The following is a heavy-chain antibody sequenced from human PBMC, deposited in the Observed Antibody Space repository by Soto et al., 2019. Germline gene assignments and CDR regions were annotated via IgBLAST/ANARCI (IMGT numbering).Heavy chain of an antibody. D-gene: IGHD4-4*01. J-gene: IGHJ4*02. CDR3: ARRPFTVTTPSDFDY. CDR2: INPNSGGT. V-gene: IGHV1-2*02. Sequence: QVQLVQSGAEVKKPGASVKVSCKASGYTFTGYYMHWVRQAPGQGLEWMGWINPNSGGTNYAQKFQGRVTMTRDTSISTAYMELSRLRSDDTAVYYCARRPFTVTTPSDFDYWGQGTLVTVSS. CDR1: GYTFTGYY.